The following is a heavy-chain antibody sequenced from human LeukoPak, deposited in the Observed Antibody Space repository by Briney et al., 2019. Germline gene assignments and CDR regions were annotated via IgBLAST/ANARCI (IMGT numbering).Heavy chain of an antibody. CDR2: INPNGGGT. CDR3: ARTHGDSEASRY. V-gene: IGHV1-2*06. J-gene: IGHJ4*02. Sequence: ASVKVSCKASGYTFTGYYMHWVRQAPGQGLEWMGRINPNGGGTNYAQKFQGRVTMTRDTSISTASMELSRLRSDDTAVYYCARTHGDSEASRYWGQGTLVTVSS. CDR1: GYTFTGYY. D-gene: IGHD4-17*01.